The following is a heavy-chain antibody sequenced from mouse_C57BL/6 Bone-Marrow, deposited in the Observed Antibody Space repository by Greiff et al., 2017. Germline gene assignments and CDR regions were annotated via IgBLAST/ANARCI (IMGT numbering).Heavy chain of an antibody. CDR1: GFTFSSYG. V-gene: IGHV5-6*01. CDR3: ARRRGFAY. Sequence: EVQGVESGGDLVKPGGSLKLSCAASGFTFSSYGMSWVRQTPDKRLEWVATISSGGSYTYYPDSVKGRVTISRDNAKNTLYLQMSSLKSEDTAMYYCARRRGFAYWGQGTLVTVSA. J-gene: IGHJ3*01. CDR2: ISSGGSYT.